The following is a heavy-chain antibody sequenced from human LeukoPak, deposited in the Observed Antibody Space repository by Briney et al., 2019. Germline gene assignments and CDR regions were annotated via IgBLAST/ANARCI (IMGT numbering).Heavy chain of an antibody. D-gene: IGHD3-10*01. CDR2: INPKSGDS. Sequence: ASVTVSCKASGYTFTDYYIHWVRQAPGQGLEWMGWINPKSGDSYYPPNFQGRLTMTRDTSITTAYMDLSGLRSDDTAVYYCARVLVVRGLINWFDPWGQGTLVTVSS. CDR1: GYTFTDYY. CDR3: ARVLVVRGLINWFDP. V-gene: IGHV1-2*02. J-gene: IGHJ5*02.